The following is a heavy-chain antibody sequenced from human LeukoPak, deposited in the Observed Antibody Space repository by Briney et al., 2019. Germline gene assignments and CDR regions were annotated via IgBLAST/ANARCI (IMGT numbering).Heavy chain of an antibody. V-gene: IGHV3-9*03. J-gene: IGHJ6*03. CDR1: GFTFDDYA. D-gene: IGHD6-13*01. CDR3: AKDISSSPRYMDV. Sequence: GGSLRLSCAASGFTFDDYAMHWVRQAPGKGLEWVSGISWNSGSIGYADSLKGRFTISRDNAKNSLYLQMNSLRAEDMALYYCAKDISSSPRYMDVWGKGTTVTVSS. CDR2: ISWNSGSI.